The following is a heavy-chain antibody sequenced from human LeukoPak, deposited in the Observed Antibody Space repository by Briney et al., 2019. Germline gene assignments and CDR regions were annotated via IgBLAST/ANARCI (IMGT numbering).Heavy chain of an antibody. V-gene: IGHV4-59*08. J-gene: IGHJ4*02. D-gene: IGHD2-15*01. CDR1: GDSISNYY. CDR2: VYYPGST. CDR3: ARQKSIVGNLDYFDY. Sequence: PSETLSLTCAVSGDSISNYYWNWIRQPPGKGLEWIGYVYYPGSTKYNPSLKSRVTISVDTSKNQFSLKLSSVTAADTAVYYCARQKSIVGNLDYFDYWGQGTLVTVSS.